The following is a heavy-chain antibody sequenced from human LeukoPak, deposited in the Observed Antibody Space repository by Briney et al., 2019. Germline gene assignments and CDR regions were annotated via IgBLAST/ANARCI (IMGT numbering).Heavy chain of an antibody. CDR3: ARGAYYDILTGFDY. Sequence: VGSLRLSCAAPGFTFSSYSMNWVRQAPGKGLEWVSSISSSSSYIYYADAVKGRFTISRDNAKNSLYLQMNSLGAEDTAVYYCARGAYYDILTGFDYWGQGTLVTVSS. D-gene: IGHD3-9*01. CDR2: ISSSSSYI. J-gene: IGHJ4*02. V-gene: IGHV3-21*01. CDR1: GFTFSSYS.